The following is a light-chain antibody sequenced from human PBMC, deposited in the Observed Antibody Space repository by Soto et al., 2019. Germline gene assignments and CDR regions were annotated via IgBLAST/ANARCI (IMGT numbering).Light chain of an antibody. Sequence: QSAMTQHHSASGSPGQSVTSSCTGTRSDVGGYNYVAWYQQHPGKAPKLMIYEVSKRPSGASDRFSGTKSGNTASLTVSGLQAEDEADYYCSSYAGNKYVFGTGTKVTVL. CDR2: EVS. V-gene: IGLV2-8*01. CDR3: SSYAGNKYV. J-gene: IGLJ1*01. CDR1: RSDVGGYNY.